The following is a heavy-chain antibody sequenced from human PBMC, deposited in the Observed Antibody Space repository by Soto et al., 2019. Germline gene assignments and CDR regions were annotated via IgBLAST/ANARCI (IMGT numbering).Heavy chain of an antibody. CDR2: LIPIFGTA. D-gene: IGHD4-17*01. J-gene: IGHJ6*02. CDR1: GGTFSSYA. Sequence: QVQLVQSGAEVKKPGSSVKVSCKASGGTFSSYAISWVRQAPGQGLEWMGGLIPIFGTANYAQKFQGRVTITADVSSSPAYIELSSLGRESTAVYDCTSPVLLSGEYARGYGDCMDVWGQGTTVVVCS. CDR3: TSPVLLSGEYARGYGDCMDV. V-gene: IGHV1-69*12.